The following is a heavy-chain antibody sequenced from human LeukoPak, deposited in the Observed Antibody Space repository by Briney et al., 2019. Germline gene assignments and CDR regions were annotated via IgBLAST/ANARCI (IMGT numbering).Heavy chain of an antibody. D-gene: IGHD6-13*01. J-gene: IGHJ4*02. Sequence: GGSLRLSRAASGFTFDDYAMHWVRQAPGKGLEWVSGISWNSGSIGYADSVKGRFTISRDNAKNSLYLQMNSLRAEDTALYYCAKGQPTRYSSSWYFDYWGQGTLVTVSS. V-gene: IGHV3-9*01. CDR1: GFTFDDYA. CDR3: AKGQPTRYSSSWYFDY. CDR2: ISWNSGSI.